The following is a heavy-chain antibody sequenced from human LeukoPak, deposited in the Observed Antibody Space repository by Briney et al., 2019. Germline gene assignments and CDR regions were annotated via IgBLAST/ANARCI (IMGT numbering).Heavy chain of an antibody. V-gene: IGHV1-46*01. Sequence: ASVKVSCKASGYTFTSYYMYWVRQAPGQGLEWMGIINLSGGSTSYAQKFQGRVTMTRDTSTSTVYMELSSLRSEDTAVYYCARDIVVVPAAIKSGRGYGMDVWGQGTTVTVSS. CDR2: INLSGGST. D-gene: IGHD2-2*02. CDR1: GYTFTSYY. CDR3: ARDIVVVPAAIKSGRGYGMDV. J-gene: IGHJ6*02.